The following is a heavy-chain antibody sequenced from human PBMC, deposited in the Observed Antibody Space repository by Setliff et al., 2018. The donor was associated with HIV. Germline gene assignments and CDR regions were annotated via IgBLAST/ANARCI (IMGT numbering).Heavy chain of an antibody. CDR1: GFTFSNYN. J-gene: IGHJ3*02. Sequence: NPGGSLRLSCAASGFTFSNYNMNWVRQAPGKGLEWVSSISYDSRFIYHADSMKGRFTISRDNAKNSMYLQMNRLRAEDTAIYYCVRDVKTYDIWGQGTMVTVSS. CDR3: VRDVKTYDI. V-gene: IGHV3-21*04. CDR2: ISYDSRFI.